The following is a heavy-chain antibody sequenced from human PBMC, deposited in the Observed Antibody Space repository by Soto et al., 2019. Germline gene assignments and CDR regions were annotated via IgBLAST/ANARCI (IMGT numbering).Heavy chain of an antibody. D-gene: IGHD3-16*01. CDR1: GFTFSSYA. V-gene: IGHV3-23*01. CDR2: ISGSGCST. CDR3: ARGNMMRETKKKAYNWLDP. Sequence: GGSLRLPCAASGFTFSSYAMSWVRQAPGKGLELVSAISGSGCSTYYADSVKGRFTISRVNSKNTLYLQMNSLRAEDTAVYFCARGNMMRETKKKAYNWLDPWGQGTLVTVSS. J-gene: IGHJ5*02.